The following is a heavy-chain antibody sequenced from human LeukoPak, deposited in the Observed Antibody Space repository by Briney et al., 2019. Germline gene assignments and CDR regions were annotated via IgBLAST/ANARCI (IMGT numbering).Heavy chain of an antibody. CDR2: IIPIFDTA. J-gene: IGHJ3*02. V-gene: IGHV1-69*05. Sequence: SVKVSCKASGYTFTSYAISWVRQAPGQGLEWMGRIIPIFDTANYAQKFQGRVTITTDESTSTAYMELSSLRSEDTAVYYCARDRPHTVTPFLGAFDIWGQGTMVTVSS. D-gene: IGHD4-17*01. CDR3: ARDRPHTVTPFLGAFDI. CDR1: GYTFTSYA.